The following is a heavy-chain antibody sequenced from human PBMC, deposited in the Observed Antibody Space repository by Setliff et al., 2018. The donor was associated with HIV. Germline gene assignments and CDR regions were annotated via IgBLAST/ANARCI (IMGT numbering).Heavy chain of an antibody. D-gene: IGHD3-3*01. CDR3: ARDYYNFQDM. CDR1: GDSITGHY. V-gene: IGHV4-59*11. J-gene: IGHJ3*02. Sequence: PSETLSLTCTVSGDSITGHYWNWIRQPPGKGLEWIGYIFYTGSTNYNPSLKSRVTFSVDTSKNQFSLKLSSVTAADSAVYYCARDYYNFQDMWGQGTMVTVSS. CDR2: IFYTGST.